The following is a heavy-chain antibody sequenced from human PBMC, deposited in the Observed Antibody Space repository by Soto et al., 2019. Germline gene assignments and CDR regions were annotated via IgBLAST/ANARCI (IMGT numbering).Heavy chain of an antibody. CDR3: AKLRGGAAGWFDP. CDR2: IFPGDSDT. V-gene: IGHV5-51*01. Sequence: GESLKISCKGSGYSFTNYWIGWVRQMPGKGLEWMGIIFPGDSDTRYSPSFQGQVTISADKSISTAYLQWSRLKASDTAMYYCAKLRGGAAGWFDPWGQGTLVTVSS. J-gene: IGHJ5*02. D-gene: IGHD3-16*01. CDR1: GYSFTNYW.